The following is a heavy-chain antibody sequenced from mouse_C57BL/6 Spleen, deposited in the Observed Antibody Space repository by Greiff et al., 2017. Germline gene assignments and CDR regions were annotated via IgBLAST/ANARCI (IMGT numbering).Heavy chain of an antibody. V-gene: IGHV1-69*01. J-gene: IGHJ2*01. Sequence: QVQLQQPGAELVMPGASVKLSCKASGYTFTSYWMHWVKQRPGQGLEWIGEIDPSDSYTNYNQKFKGKSTLTVDKSSSTAYMKLSSLTSEDSAVYYGARGTLFDYWGQGTTLTVSS. CDR2: IDPSDSYT. CDR3: ARGTLFDY. CDR1: GYTFTSYW. D-gene: IGHD3-1*01.